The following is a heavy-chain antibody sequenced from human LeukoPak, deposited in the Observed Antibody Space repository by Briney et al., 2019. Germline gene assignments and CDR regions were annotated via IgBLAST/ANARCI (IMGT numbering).Heavy chain of an antibody. J-gene: IGHJ4*02. V-gene: IGHV3-30*04. D-gene: IGHD3-22*01. CDR2: ISYDRSNK. Sequence: PGRSLRLSCAASGFTFSSYAMHWVRQAPGKGLEWVAVISYDRSNKYYADSVKGRFTISRDNSKNTLYLQMNSLRAEDTAVYYCARTTDYYDSSGYWGYWGQGTLVTVSS. CDR3: ARTTDYYDSSGYWGY. CDR1: GFTFSSYA.